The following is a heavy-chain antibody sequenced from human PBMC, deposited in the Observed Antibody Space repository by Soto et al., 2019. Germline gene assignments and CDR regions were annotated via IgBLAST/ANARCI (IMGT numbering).Heavy chain of an antibody. V-gene: IGHV4-30-4*01. Sequence: QVQLQESGPGLVKPSQTLSLTCSVSGDYIHVGGYYWTWIRQRPGKGLEWMGYIYYTGKTYYNPSLESRLTMSVDRSKNQFSLGLTSVTDAATAVYFCGRDLTSNANCIDPWGQGTLVTVSS. CDR3: GRDLTSNANCIDP. J-gene: IGHJ5*02. CDR1: GDYIHVGGYY. CDR2: IYYTGKT. D-gene: IGHD2-2*01.